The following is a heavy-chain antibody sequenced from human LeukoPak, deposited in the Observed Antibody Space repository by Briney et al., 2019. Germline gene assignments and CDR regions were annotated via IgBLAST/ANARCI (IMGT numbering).Heavy chain of an antibody. CDR2: IYYSGST. CDR1: GGSISSSSYY. J-gene: IGHJ1*01. D-gene: IGHD6-19*01. Sequence: SETLSLTCTVSGGSISSSSYYWGWIRQPPGKGLEWIGSIYYSGSTYYNPSLKSRVTISVDTSKNQFSLKLSSVTAADTAVYYCARHEGGSGWYSMHEYFQHWGQGTLVTVSS. V-gene: IGHV4-39*01. CDR3: ARHEGGSGWYSMHEYFQH.